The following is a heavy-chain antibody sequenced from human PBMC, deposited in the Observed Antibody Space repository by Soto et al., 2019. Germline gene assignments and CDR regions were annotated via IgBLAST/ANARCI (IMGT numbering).Heavy chain of an antibody. CDR3: ARIGYSSSSFDY. V-gene: IGHV3-7*05. CDR2: IKEDGSVK. J-gene: IGHJ4*02. D-gene: IGHD6-6*01. CDR1: GFTFSHYW. Sequence: GGSLRLSCAASGFTFSHYWMSWVRQAPGKGLEWVANIKEDGSVKYYVDSVKGRFTISRDNAKNSVYLQVNSLRAEDTAVYYCARIGYSSSSFDYWGQGALVTVSS.